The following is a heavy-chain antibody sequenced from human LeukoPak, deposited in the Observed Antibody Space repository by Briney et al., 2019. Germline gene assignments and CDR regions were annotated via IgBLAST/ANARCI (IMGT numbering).Heavy chain of an antibody. Sequence: SETLSLTCTVSGGSISSYYWSWIRQPPGKGLEWIGYIYYSGSTNYNPSLKSRVTISVDTSKNQFSLKLSSVTAADTAVYYCARHDQAVAGYDAFDIWGQGTMVTVSS. J-gene: IGHJ3*02. D-gene: IGHD6-19*01. V-gene: IGHV4-59*08. CDR2: IYYSGST. CDR1: GGSISSYY. CDR3: ARHDQAVAGYDAFDI.